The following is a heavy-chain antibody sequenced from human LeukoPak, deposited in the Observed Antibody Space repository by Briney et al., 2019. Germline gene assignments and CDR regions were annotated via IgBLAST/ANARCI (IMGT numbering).Heavy chain of an antibody. Sequence: GGSLRLSCAASRFTFSYFAMHWVRQAPGKGLEWVAVLSDDGSNKFYADSVKGRFTISRDNSKNALYLQMNSLRAEDTAFYYCAKDPHSSSWYYFDSWGQGTLVTVSS. CDR1: RFTFSYFA. CDR3: AKDPHSSSWYYFDS. J-gene: IGHJ4*02. V-gene: IGHV3-30*18. CDR2: LSDDGSNK. D-gene: IGHD6-13*01.